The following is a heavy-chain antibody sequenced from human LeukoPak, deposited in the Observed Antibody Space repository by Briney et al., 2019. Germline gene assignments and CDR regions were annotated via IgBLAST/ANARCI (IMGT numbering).Heavy chain of an antibody. CDR1: GFTFSSYS. D-gene: IGHD3-10*01. V-gene: IGHV3-48*04. CDR3: ARVGLLLWFGELLPGAFDI. CDR2: ISSSSSTI. Sequence: GGSLRLSCAASGFTFSSYSMNWVRQAPGKGLEWVSYISSSSSTIYYADSVKGRFTISRDNAKNSLYLQMNSLRAEDTAVYYCARVGLLLWFGELLPGAFDIWGQGTMVTVSS. J-gene: IGHJ3*02.